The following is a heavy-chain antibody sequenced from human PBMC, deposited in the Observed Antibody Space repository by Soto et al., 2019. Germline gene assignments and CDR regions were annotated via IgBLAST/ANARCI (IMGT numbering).Heavy chain of an antibody. CDR3: AKVVLHYYGMDV. Sequence: AGGSLRLSCAASGFTFSSYAMSWVRQAPGKGLEWVSAISGSGGSTYYADSVKGRFTISRDNSKNTLYLQMNSLRAEDTAVYYCAKVVLHYYGMDVWGQGTTVTVSS. CDR1: GFTFSSYA. V-gene: IGHV3-23*01. J-gene: IGHJ6*02. D-gene: IGHD2-15*01. CDR2: ISGSGGST.